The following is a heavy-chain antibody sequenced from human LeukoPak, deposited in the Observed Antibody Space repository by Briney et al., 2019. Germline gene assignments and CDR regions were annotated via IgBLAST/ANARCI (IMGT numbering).Heavy chain of an antibody. J-gene: IGHJ4*02. V-gene: IGHV3-48*02. D-gene: IGHD3-22*01. CDR1: GFTFSTYN. CDR3: AREYPPRYYYDSSGYLDY. Sequence: GGSLRLSCAASGFTFSTYNMNGVRQAPGKGLEWVSYISSSRSAIYYADSVKGRFTISRDNAKNSLYLQMNSLRDEDTAVYYCAREYPPRYYYDSSGYLDYWGQGTLVTVSS. CDR2: ISSSRSAI.